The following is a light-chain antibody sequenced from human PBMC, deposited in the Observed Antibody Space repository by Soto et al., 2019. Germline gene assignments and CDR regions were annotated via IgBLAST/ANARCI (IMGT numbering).Light chain of an antibody. J-gene: IGKJ1*01. CDR1: HDVRSW. Sequence: DIQMTQSPSSVSASVGDRVTISCRASHDVRSWLAWYQQKPGKAPNLLIYGASTLQSGVPSRFSCSGSVTDFTLTISSLQTKDFATYYGQQANGAPWTVGQGTKVEIK. CDR2: GAS. CDR3: QQANGAPWT. V-gene: IGKV1-12*01.